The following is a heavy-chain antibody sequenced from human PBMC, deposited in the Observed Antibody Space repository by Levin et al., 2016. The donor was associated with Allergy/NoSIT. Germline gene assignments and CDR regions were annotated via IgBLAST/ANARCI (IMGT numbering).Heavy chain of an antibody. CDR3: ARRAVADF. J-gene: IGHJ4*02. Sequence: WIRQPPGKGLEWFSAISGSGGSTYYADSVKGRFTISRDNSKNMLFLQMNSLRAEDTAVYYCARRAVADFWGQGTLVTVSS. CDR2: ISGSGGST. D-gene: IGHD6-19*01. V-gene: IGHV3-23*01.